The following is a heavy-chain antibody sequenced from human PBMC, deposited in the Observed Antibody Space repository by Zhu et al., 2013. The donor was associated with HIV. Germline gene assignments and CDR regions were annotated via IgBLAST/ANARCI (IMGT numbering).Heavy chain of an antibody. CDR2: HPYLCTA. J-gene: IGHJ4*02. Sequence: VQLVSSLGREVKKTWVLGRRXPARRSGGTFSSYAISWVRQALDKGLSGWRDHPYLCTANYAQKFQGRVTITADESTSTAYMQLSSLRSEDTAVYYCARDHNSGYYSYFDYWGQGTLVTVSS. CDR3: ARDHNSGYYSYFDY. CDR1: GGTFSSYA. V-gene: IGHV1-69*01. D-gene: IGHD3-22*01.